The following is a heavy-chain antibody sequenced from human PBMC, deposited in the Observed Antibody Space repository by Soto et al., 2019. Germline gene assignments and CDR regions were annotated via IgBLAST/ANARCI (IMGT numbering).Heavy chain of an antibody. J-gene: IGHJ4*02. V-gene: IGHV3-53*04. CDR2: IYSGGST. CDR1: GFTVSSNY. D-gene: IGHD6-19*01. CDR3: ASCIAVAGRGCYFDY. Sequence: EVQLVESGGGLVQPGGSLRLSCAASGFTVSSNYMSWVRQAPGKGLGWVSVIYSGGSTYYADSVKGRFTISRHNSKNTLYLQMNSLRAEDTAVYYCASCIAVAGRGCYFDYWGQGTLVTVSS.